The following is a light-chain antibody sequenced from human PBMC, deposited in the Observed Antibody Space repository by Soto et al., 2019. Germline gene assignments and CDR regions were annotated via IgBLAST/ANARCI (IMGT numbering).Light chain of an antibody. CDR2: SYN. CDR1: RSNIGSND. J-gene: IGLJ2*01. Sequence: QSVLTQPPSASGTPGQRATISCVGSRSNIGSNDVNWYQQLPGTAPKLLIYSYNQRPSGVPDRVSGSKSGTSASLVLSGLQSEDEADYYCAAWDDRLNGVVFGGGTKVTVL. V-gene: IGLV1-44*01. CDR3: AAWDDRLNGVV.